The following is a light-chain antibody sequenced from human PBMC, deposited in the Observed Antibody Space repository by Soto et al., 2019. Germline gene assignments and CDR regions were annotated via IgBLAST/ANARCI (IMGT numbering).Light chain of an antibody. J-gene: IGLJ1*01. V-gene: IGLV2-14*01. CDR2: DVS. Sequence: QSALTQPASVSGSPGQSITISCTGTRSDVGGYNYVSWYQQHPGKAPKLMIYDVSNRPSGVSNRFSGSKSGNTASLTISGLQAEDEADYYCSSYTSSSTLLYVFGTGTQVTVL. CDR3: SSYTSSSTLLYV. CDR1: RSDVGGYNY.